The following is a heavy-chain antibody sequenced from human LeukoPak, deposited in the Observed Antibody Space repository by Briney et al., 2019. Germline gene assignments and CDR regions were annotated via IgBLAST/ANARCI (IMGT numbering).Heavy chain of an antibody. V-gene: IGHV3-21*01. CDR3: ARPYYDSSGYYEPNYFDY. J-gene: IGHJ4*02. CDR1: GFTFSSYS. CDR2: ISSSSSYI. Sequence: PGGSLRLSCAASGFTFSSYSMNWVRQAPGKGLEWVSSISSSSSYIYYADSVKGRFTISRDNAKNSLYLQMNSLRAEDTAVYYCARPYYDSSGYYEPNYFDYWGQGTPVTVSS. D-gene: IGHD3-22*01.